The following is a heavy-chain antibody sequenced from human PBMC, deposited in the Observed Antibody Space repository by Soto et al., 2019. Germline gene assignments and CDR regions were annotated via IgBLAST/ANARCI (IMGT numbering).Heavy chain of an antibody. Sequence: GGSLRLSCAASGFTFSSYAMSWVRQAPGKGLEWVSAISGSGGSTYYADSVKGRFTISRDNSKNTLYLQMNSLRAEDTAVYYCAKDNWAGYSYGDAFDIWGQGTMVTVSS. CDR3: AKDNWAGYSYGDAFDI. J-gene: IGHJ3*02. V-gene: IGHV3-23*01. D-gene: IGHD5-18*01. CDR1: GFTFSSYA. CDR2: ISGSGGST.